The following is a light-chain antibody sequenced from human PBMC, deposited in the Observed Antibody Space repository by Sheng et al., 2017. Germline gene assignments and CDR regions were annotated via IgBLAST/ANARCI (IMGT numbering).Light chain of an antibody. Sequence: ETVLTQSPATLSLSPGERATLSCRASESVENYLAWYQQKPGLAPRLLIYGASSRATGFPGRLSGSGSGTEFTLTISSLQSEDFAVYYCQQYDKWPLTFGGGTKVEIK. CDR2: GAS. CDR1: ESVENY. J-gene: IGKJ4*01. CDR3: QQYDKWPLT. V-gene: IGKV3-15*01.